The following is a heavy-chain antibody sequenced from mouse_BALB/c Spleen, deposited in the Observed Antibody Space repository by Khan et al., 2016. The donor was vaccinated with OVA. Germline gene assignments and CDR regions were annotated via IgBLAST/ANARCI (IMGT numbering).Heavy chain of an antibody. Sequence: QVQLKQSGRGLVAPSQSLSITCTISGFSLTNYGVHWVRQPPGKGLEWLVVIWSDGSTTYNSALKSRLTISKDNSKSQVFLKMNSLQTDDTAMYFCARQPYYHYNIMDYWGQGTSVTVAS. CDR2: IWSDGST. D-gene: IGHD2-10*01. J-gene: IGHJ4*01. V-gene: IGHV2-6-1*01. CDR1: GFSLTNYG. CDR3: ARQPYYHYNIMDY.